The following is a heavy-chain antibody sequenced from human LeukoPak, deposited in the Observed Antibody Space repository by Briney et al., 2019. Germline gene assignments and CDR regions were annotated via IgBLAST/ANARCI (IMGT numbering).Heavy chain of an antibody. J-gene: IGHJ5*02. V-gene: IGHV1-18*01. CDR3: ARGPTPLGYCSSTSCYAFDP. CDR1: GYTFNNYD. D-gene: IGHD2-2*01. Sequence: GASVKVSCKASGYTFNNYDIDWVRQATGQGLEWMGWISAYNGNTNYAQKLQGRVTMTTDTSTSTAYMELRSLRSDDTAVYYCARGPTPLGYCSSTSCYAFDPWGQGTLVTVSS. CDR2: ISAYNGNT.